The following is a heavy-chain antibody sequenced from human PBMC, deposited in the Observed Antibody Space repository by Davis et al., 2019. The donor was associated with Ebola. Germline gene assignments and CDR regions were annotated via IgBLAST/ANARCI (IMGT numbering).Heavy chain of an antibody. J-gene: IGHJ4*02. CDR1: GFTFSGYG. CDR3: AKDSGARD. Sequence: GGSLRLSCEASGFTFSGYGMHWVRQAPGKGLEWLAFIRYDGTDKNYADSLKGRFSISRDNSKNTLFLQMNSLRAEDTAVYYCAKDSGARDWGQGTLVTVSS. D-gene: IGHD4-17*01. CDR2: IRYDGTDK. V-gene: IGHV3-30*02.